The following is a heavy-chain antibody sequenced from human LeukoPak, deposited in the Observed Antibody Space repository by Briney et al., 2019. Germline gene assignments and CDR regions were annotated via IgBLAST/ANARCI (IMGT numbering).Heavy chain of an antibody. CDR1: GFTFTSSA. CDR2: IVVGSGNT. CDR3: AAGGRGYSYGLDY. D-gene: IGHD5-18*01. Sequence: GTSVKVSCKASGFTFTSSAVQWVRQARGQRLEWIGWIVVGSGNTNYAQKFQERVTITRDMSTSTAYMELGSLRSEDTAVYYCAAGGRGYSYGLDYWGQGTLVTVSS. V-gene: IGHV1-58*01. J-gene: IGHJ4*02.